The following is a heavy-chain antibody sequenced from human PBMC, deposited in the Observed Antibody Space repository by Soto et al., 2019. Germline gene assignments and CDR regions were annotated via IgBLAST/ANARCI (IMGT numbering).Heavy chain of an antibody. CDR3: AKRGDIVEVSRTFVGYGMDA. Sequence: XGTLILSCTASGLTIRNYAMSWVRQAPGRGLEWVTRIICNGGDINCADSVKSRLTITRDNSKNTLYLQMNSLRAEDTAVYYCAKRGDIVEVSRTFVGYGMDAWGHGTTVTVSS. V-gene: IGHV3-23*01. CDR1: GLTIRNYA. J-gene: IGHJ6*02. D-gene: IGHD2-15*01. CDR2: IICNGGDI.